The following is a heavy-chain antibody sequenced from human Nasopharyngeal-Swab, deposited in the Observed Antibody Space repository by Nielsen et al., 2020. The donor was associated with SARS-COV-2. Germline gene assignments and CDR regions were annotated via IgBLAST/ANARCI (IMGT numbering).Heavy chain of an antibody. D-gene: IGHD3-10*01. CDR3: AKLSPYYYGSGSSHDAFDI. Sequence: WIRQPPGKGLEWVSAISGSGGSTYYADSVKGRFTISRDNSKNTLYLQMNSLRAEDTAVYYCAKLSPYYYGSGSSHDAFDIWGQGTMVT. V-gene: IGHV3-23*01. CDR2: ISGSGGST. J-gene: IGHJ3*02.